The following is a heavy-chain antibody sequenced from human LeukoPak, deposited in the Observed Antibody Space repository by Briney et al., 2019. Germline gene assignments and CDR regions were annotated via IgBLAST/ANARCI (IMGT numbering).Heavy chain of an antibody. CDR3: ARGGEYYYGSGGADNWFDP. Sequence: VASVKVSCKASGYTFTGYYMHWERQAPGQGLEWMGWINPNSGGTNYAQKFQGWVTMTRDTSISTAYMELSRLRSDDTAVYYCARGGEYYYGSGGADNWFDPWGQGTLVTVSS. CDR1: GYTFTGYY. D-gene: IGHD3-10*01. J-gene: IGHJ5*02. CDR2: INPNSGGT. V-gene: IGHV1-2*04.